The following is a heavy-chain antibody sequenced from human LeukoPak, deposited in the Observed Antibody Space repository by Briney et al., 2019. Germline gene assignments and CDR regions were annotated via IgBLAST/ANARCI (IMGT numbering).Heavy chain of an antibody. J-gene: IGHJ5*02. D-gene: IGHD6-13*01. CDR2: ISSSGSTI. CDR3: ARAGYSSSPVGNWFDP. V-gene: IGHV3-48*03. Sequence: GGSLRLSCTASGFSFGDYCLSWVRQAPGRGLEWVSYISSSGSTIYYADSVKGRFTISRDNAKNSLYLQMNSLRAEDTAVYYCARAGYSSSPVGNWFDPWGQGTLVTVSS. CDR1: GFSFGDYC.